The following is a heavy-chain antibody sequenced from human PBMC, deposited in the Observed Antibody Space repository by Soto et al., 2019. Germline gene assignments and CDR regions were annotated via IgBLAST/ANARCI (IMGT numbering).Heavy chain of an antibody. J-gene: IGHJ6*03. V-gene: IGHV3-33*01. D-gene: IGHD2-2*01. CDR3: ARDPGVVRRSARPPYYYYMDV. Sequence: GGSLRLSCAASGFTFSSYGMHWVRQAPGKGLEWVAVIWYDGSNKYYADSVKGRFTISRDNSKNTLYLQMNSLRAEDTAVYYCARDPGVVRRSARPPYYYYMDVWGKGTTVTVSS. CDR2: IWYDGSNK. CDR1: GFTFSSYG.